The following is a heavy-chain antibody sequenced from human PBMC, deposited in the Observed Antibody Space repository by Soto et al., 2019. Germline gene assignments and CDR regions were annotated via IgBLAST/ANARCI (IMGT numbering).Heavy chain of an antibody. J-gene: IGHJ6*02. Sequence: PSETLSLTCTVSGGSISSSSYYWGWIRQPPGKGLEWIGSIYYSGSTYYNPSLKSRVTISVDTSKNQFSLKLSSVTAADTAVYYCARQPPDYYDSSGYYYGMDVWGQWTTVTVSS. CDR1: GGSISSSSYY. CDR3: ARQPPDYYDSSGYYYGMDV. V-gene: IGHV4-39*01. CDR2: IYYSGST. D-gene: IGHD3-22*01.